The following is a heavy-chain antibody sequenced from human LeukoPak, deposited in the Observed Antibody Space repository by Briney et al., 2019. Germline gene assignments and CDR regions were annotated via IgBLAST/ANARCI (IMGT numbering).Heavy chain of an antibody. CDR3: ASTFGGYSYDPFDY. CDR1: GFTVSSNY. CDR2: IYSGGST. V-gene: IGHV3-66*01. D-gene: IGHD5-18*01. Sequence: PGGSLRLSCAASGFTVSSNYMSWVRQAPGKGLEWVSVIYSGGSTYYADSVKGRFTISRDNSKNTLYLQMNSLRAEDTAVYYCASTFGGYSYDPFDYWGQGTLVTVSS. J-gene: IGHJ4*02.